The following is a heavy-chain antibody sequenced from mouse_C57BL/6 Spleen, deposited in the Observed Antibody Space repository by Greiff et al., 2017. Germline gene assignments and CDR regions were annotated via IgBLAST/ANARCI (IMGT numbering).Heavy chain of an antibody. Sequence: QVQLQQPGAELVKPGASVKMSCKASGYTFTSYWITWVKQRPGQGLEWIGDIYPGSGSTNYNEKFKSKATLTVDTSSSTAYMQLSSLTSGDAAVYYCARRDRRGACFGYWGQGTLVTVSA. J-gene: IGHJ3*01. CDR2: IYPGSGST. V-gene: IGHV1-55*01. CDR1: GYTFTSYW. D-gene: IGHD3-3*01. CDR3: ARRDRRGACFGY.